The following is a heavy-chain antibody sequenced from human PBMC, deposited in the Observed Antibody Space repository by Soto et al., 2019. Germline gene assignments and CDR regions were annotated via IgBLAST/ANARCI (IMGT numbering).Heavy chain of an antibody. D-gene: IGHD2-15*01. V-gene: IGHV3-48*02. Sequence: PGGSLRLSCAASGFTFSSYNMNWVRQAPGKGLEWISYISTSSGTTYYADSVKGRFTISRDNAKNSLYLQLSSLRDEDTAVYYCAASPTRGVYRPPHHWGQGTLVTVSS. CDR1: GFTFSSYN. J-gene: IGHJ1*01. CDR3: AASPTRGVYRPPHH. CDR2: ISTSSGTT.